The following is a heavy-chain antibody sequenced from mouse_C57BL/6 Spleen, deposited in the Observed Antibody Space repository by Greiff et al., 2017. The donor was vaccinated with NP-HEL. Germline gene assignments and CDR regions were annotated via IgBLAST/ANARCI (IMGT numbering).Heavy chain of an antibody. Sequence: EVQVVESGGGLVKPGGSLKLSCAASGFTFSDYGMHWVRQAPEKGLEWVAYISSGSSTIYYADTVKGRFTISRDNAKNTLFLQMTSLRSEDTAMYYCARKDQTAQATIGAMDYWGQGTSVTVSS. J-gene: IGHJ4*01. V-gene: IGHV5-17*01. D-gene: IGHD3-2*02. CDR1: GFTFSDYG. CDR2: ISSGSSTI. CDR3: ARKDQTAQATIGAMDY.